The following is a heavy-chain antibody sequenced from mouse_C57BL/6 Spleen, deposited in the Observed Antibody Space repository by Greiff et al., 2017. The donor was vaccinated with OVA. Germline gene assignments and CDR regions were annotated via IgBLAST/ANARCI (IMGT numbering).Heavy chain of an antibody. V-gene: IGHV1-81*01. J-gene: IGHJ3*01. CDR1: GYTFTSYG. CDR3: AREGYDYPFAY. D-gene: IGHD2-4*01. Sequence: VQLVESGAELARPGASVKLSCKASGYTFTSYGISWVKQRTGQGLEWIGEIYPRSGNTYYNEKFKGKATLTADKSSSTAYMELRSLTSEDSAVYFCAREGYDYPFAYWGQGTLVTVSA. CDR2: IYPRSGNT.